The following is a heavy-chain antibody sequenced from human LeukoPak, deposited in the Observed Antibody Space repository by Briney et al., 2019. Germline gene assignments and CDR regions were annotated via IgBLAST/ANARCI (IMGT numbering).Heavy chain of an antibody. Sequence: PGGSLRLSCAASGFTLSNHWMSWVRQAPGKGLEWVANIEQDGSEKYYVDSVKGRFTISRDNANNSVYLQMNSLRAEDTALYYCARISGSSKKYFQHWGQGTLVTVSS. CDR1: GFTLSNHW. J-gene: IGHJ1*01. V-gene: IGHV3-7*01. CDR2: IEQDGSEK. CDR3: ARISGSSKKYFQH. D-gene: IGHD1-26*01.